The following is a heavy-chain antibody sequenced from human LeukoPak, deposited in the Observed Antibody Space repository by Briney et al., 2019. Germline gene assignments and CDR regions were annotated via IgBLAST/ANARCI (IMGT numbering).Heavy chain of an antibody. CDR1: GFTFSSYW. Sequence: GGSLRLSCAASGFTFSSYWMSWVRQAPGKGLEWVANIKQDGSEKYYVDSVKGRFTISRDNAKNSLYLQMNSLRAEDTAVYHCASSQLLWSYYYMDVWGKGTTVTVSS. CDR2: IKQDGSEK. J-gene: IGHJ6*03. D-gene: IGHD2-2*01. CDR3: ASSQLLWSYYYMDV. V-gene: IGHV3-7*01.